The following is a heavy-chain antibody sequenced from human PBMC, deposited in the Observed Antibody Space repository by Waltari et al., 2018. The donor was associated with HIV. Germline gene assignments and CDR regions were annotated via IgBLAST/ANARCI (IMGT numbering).Heavy chain of an antibody. CDR2: IYTSGST. Sequence: QVQLQESGPGLVTPSQTLSLTCTVSGGSISCGSYYWSWIRQPAGKGLEGIGRIYTSGSTNYNPTINSRVTISVDTSKNQFSLKRSSVTAADTAVYYWARYYGSGGSCSDYWGQGTLVTVSS. CDR3: ARYYGSGGSCSDY. J-gene: IGHJ4*02. V-gene: IGHV4-61*02. D-gene: IGHD2-15*01. CDR1: GGSISCGSYY.